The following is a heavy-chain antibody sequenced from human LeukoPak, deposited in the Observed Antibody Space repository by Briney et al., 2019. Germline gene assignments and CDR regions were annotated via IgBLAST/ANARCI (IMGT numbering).Heavy chain of an antibody. CDR1: GYPLTDAS. J-gene: IGHJ4*02. D-gene: IGHD1-26*01. CDR2: FGPEAVGT. V-gene: IGHV1-24*01. CDR3: EGIGREWEVRFPY. Sequence: ASVTVSCKVSGYPLTDASIHWVRPAPGKGLEWMGGFGPEAVGTIYSQKCQWRVTMTEDTYIDTAYMEIRSLRSDDTAVYYCEGIGREWEVRFPYWGQGTLVTVSA.